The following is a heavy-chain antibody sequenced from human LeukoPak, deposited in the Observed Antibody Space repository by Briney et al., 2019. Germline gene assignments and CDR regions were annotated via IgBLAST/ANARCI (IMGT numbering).Heavy chain of an antibody. CDR3: ARGRWVATSLGYYFDY. Sequence: ASVKVSCKASGYTFTSYAMHWVRQAPGQRLEWMGWINAGNGNTKYSQKFQGRVTITRDTSASTVYMELSSLRSEDTAVYYCARGRWVATSLGYYFDYWGQGTLVTVSS. J-gene: IGHJ4*02. CDR2: INAGNGNT. V-gene: IGHV1-3*01. CDR1: GYTFTSYA. D-gene: IGHD5-12*01.